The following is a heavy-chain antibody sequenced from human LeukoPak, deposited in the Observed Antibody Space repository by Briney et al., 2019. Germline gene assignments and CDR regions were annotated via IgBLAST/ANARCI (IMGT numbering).Heavy chain of an antibody. CDR1: GYSFTSYW. Sequence: GESLKLSCQVSGYSFTSYWIGWVRQMPGKGLEWMGIIYPGDSDTRYTPSFEGQVTVSADKSIRTAYLQWSSLKASDTAMYYCVRPLYSSSYVADYWGQGTLVTVSS. D-gene: IGHD6-6*01. V-gene: IGHV5-51*01. CDR2: IYPGDSDT. CDR3: VRPLYSSSYVADY. J-gene: IGHJ4*02.